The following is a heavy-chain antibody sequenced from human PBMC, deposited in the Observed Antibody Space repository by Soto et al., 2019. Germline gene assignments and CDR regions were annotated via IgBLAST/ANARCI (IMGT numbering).Heavy chain of an antibody. D-gene: IGHD2-2*01. CDR3: ARAPYDGGIVLVPAATGYYYYGMDV. Sequence: QVQLVQSGAEVKKPGSSVKVSCKASGGTFSSYAISWVRQAPGQGLEWMGGIIPIFGTANYAQKFQGRVTITADESTSTAYMELSSLRYEDTAVYYCARAPYDGGIVLVPAATGYYYYGMDVWGQGTTVTVSS. J-gene: IGHJ6*02. CDR2: IIPIFGTA. V-gene: IGHV1-69*12. CDR1: GGTFSSYA.